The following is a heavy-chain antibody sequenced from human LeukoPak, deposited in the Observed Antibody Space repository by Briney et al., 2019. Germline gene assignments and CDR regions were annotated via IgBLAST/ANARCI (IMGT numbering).Heavy chain of an antibody. Sequence: ASVKVSCKASGGTFSSYAISWVRQAPGQGLEWMGGIIPIFGTANYAQKLQGRVTITADESTSTAYMELSSLRAEDTALYYCARVGAGPVGGSGYMDVWGKGTTVTVSS. CDR1: GGTFSSYA. CDR3: ARVGAGPVGGSGYMDV. CDR2: IIPIFGTA. V-gene: IGHV1-69*13. D-gene: IGHD3-10*01. J-gene: IGHJ6*03.